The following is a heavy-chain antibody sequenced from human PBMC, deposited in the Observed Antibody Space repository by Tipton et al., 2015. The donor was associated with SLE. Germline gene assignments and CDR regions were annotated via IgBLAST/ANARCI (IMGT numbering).Heavy chain of an antibody. CDR2: ITTTRSRTLM. D-gene: IGHD3-3*01. CDR3: ARVYHFWSGYFFDY. CDR1: GFSFSNYT. V-gene: IGHV3-21*06. Sequence: GSLRLSCAASGFSFSNYTMVWLRQAPGKGLEWVASITTTRSRTLMYYGESVKGRFTISRDNSENSVYLQMNSLTAADTSLYYCARVYHFWSGYFFDYWGQGTLVTVSS. J-gene: IGHJ4*02.